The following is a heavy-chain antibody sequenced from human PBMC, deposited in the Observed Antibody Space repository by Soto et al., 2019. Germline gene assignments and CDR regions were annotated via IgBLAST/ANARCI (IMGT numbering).Heavy chain of an antibody. D-gene: IGHD2-21*02. Sequence: SETLSLTCTVSGGSISSYYWSRIRQPPGKGLEWIGEINHSGSTNYNPSLKSRVTISVDTSKNQFSLKLTSVTAAETAVYYCVRTARQGAVAPHWFDRWGQGTQVTVSS. CDR3: VRTARQGAVAPHWFDR. V-gene: IGHV4-34*01. CDR2: INHSGST. CDR1: GGSISSYY. J-gene: IGHJ5*02.